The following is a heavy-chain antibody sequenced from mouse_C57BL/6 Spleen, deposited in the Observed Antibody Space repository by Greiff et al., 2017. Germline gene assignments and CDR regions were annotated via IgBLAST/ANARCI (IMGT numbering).Heavy chain of an antibody. J-gene: IGHJ1*03. CDR1: GYTFTSYW. V-gene: IGHV1-55*01. D-gene: IGHD1-1*01. CDR2: IYPGSGST. Sequence: VQLQQPGAELVKPGASVKMSCKASGYTFTSYWITWVKQRPGQGLEWIGDIYPGSGSTNYNEKFKSKATLTVDTSSSTAYMQLSSLTSEDSAVYYCARSPRYSYGSSHWYFDVWGTGTTVTVSS. CDR3: ARSPRYSYGSSHWYFDV.